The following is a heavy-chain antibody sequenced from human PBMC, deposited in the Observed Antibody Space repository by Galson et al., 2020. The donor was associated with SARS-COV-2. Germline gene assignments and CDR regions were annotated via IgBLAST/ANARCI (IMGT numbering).Heavy chain of an antibody. D-gene: IGHD3-10*01. CDR3: ARSFKESLLWFGDYFDY. CDR1: GFTFRSYA. Sequence: QAGGSLRLSCAASGFTFRSYAMHWVRQAPGKGLAWVAVISYNGSNKYYADSVKGRFTISRDNSKNTLYLQMNSLRAEDTAVYYCARSFKESLLWFGDYFDYWGQGTLVTVSS. J-gene: IGHJ4*02. V-gene: IGHV3-30-3*01. CDR2: ISYNGSNK.